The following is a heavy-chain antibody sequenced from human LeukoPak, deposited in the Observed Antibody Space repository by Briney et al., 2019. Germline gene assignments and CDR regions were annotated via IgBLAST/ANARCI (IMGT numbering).Heavy chain of an antibody. V-gene: IGHV4-59*01. D-gene: IGHD6-13*01. CDR3: ARVYSSSWSNWFDP. CDR1: GGSLSNYY. Sequence: SETLSLTCTVSGGSLSNYYWSWIRQPPGKGPEWMGYRYHSGSTNYNPSLKSRVTTSVDTSKNQFSLKLSSVTAADTAVYYCARVYSSSWSNWFDPWGQGTLVTVSS. J-gene: IGHJ5*02. CDR2: RYHSGST.